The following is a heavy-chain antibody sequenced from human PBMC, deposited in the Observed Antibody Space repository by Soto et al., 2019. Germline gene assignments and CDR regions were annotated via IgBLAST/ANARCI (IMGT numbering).Heavy chain of an antibody. Sequence: SETLSLTCTVSGGSISSGDYYWSWIRQPPGKGLEWIGYIYYSGSTYYNPSLKSRVTISVDTSKNQFSLKLSSVTAADTAVYYCARGGQYYYDSSGYPTSWFDPWGQGTLVTVSS. CDR3: ARGGQYYYDSSGYPTSWFDP. V-gene: IGHV4-30-4*01. D-gene: IGHD3-22*01. CDR1: GGSISSGDYY. J-gene: IGHJ5*02. CDR2: IYYSGST.